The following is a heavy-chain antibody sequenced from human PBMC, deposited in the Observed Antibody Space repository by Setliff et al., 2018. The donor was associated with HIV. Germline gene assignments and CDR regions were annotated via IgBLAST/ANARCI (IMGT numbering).Heavy chain of an antibody. Sequence: PGGSLRLSCAASGFTFSSYSFHWVRQAPGKGLEWVTVISHDGNNKFYADSVKGRFIISRDNSKDTVSLEMTSLTSEDTAMYYCASLEGLEKTRGEESDSWGQGTLVTVSS. CDR1: GFTFSSYS. J-gene: IGHJ4*02. CDR3: ASLEGLEKTRGEESDS. D-gene: IGHD3-3*01. V-gene: IGHV3-30*01. CDR2: ISHDGNNK.